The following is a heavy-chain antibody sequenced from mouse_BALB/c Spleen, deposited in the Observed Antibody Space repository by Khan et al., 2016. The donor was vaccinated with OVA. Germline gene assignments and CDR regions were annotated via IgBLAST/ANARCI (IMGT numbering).Heavy chain of an antibody. CDR1: GFTFSTYG. CDR2: VSTGGSYT. Sequence: EVELVESGGDLVKPGGSLKLSCAASGFTFSTYGMSWVRQAPDKRLEWVATVSTGGSYTYYPDRVSGRFTRTRNNAKNTLYLQMRGMRSEDTDMFYCTRLAYYYDSEGFAYWGQGTLVTVSA. J-gene: IGHJ3*01. V-gene: IGHV5-6*01. D-gene: IGHD1-1*01. CDR3: TRLAYYYDSEGFAY.